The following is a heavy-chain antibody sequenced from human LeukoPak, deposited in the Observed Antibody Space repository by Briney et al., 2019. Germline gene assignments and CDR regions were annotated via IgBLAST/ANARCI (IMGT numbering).Heavy chain of an antibody. CDR2: IYTDGST. V-gene: IGHV4-4*09. CDR3: AISFYDYSTYYSYYFNL. D-gene: IGHD4-11*01. J-gene: IGHJ4*02. CDR1: GGSISSDY. Sequence: SETLSLTCTVSGGSISSDYWSWIRQPPGRGLEWIGYIYTDGSTNYNPSLKSRVTISIDTSKNQFALILSSVTAADTAVYYCAISFYDYSTYYSYYFNLWGQGALVTGSS.